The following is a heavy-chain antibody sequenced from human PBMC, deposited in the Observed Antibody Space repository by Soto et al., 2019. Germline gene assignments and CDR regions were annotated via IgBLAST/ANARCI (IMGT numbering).Heavy chain of an antibody. CDR3: TDMRGQWLPRD. D-gene: IGHD6-19*01. CDR2: INHSGST. Sequence: SETLSLTCAVYGGSFSGYYWTWIRQPPGTGLEWIGEINHSGSTNYNPSLKGRVTMSVDTSKNQFSMRLSSVTAADTAIYYCTDMRGQWLPRDWGRGIRVTVSS. V-gene: IGHV4-34*01. J-gene: IGHJ4*02. CDR1: GGSFSGYY.